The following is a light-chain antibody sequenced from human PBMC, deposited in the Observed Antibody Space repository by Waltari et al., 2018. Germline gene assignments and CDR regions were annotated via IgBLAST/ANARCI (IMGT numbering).Light chain of an antibody. CDR3: QTWDSFTAV. Sequence: SYELTQPPSVSVSPGQTASIACSGDKLGDKYASWYQQNPGQSPVLVIYQDNKRPSGIPARFSGSNSGHTATLTITGTQAMDEADYYCQTWDSFTAVFGGGTKLTVL. CDR2: QDN. V-gene: IGLV3-1*01. CDR1: KLGDKY. J-gene: IGLJ3*02.